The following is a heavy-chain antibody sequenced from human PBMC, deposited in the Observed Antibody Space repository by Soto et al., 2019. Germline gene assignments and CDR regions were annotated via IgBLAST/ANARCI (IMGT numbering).Heavy chain of an antibody. V-gene: IGHV1-3*01. CDR2: INAGNGNT. CDR1: GYTFTSYA. J-gene: IGHJ3*02. D-gene: IGHD4-17*01. CDR3: ASTLPTGDSDPDDAFDI. Sequence: GASVKVSCKASGYTFTSYAMHWVRQAPGQRLEWMGWINAGNGNTKYSQKFQGRVTITRDTSASTAYMELSSLRSEDTAVYYCASTLPTGDSDPDDAFDIWGQGTMVTGSS.